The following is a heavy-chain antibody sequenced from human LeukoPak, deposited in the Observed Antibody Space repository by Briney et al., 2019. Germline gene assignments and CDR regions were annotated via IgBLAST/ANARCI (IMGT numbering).Heavy chain of an antibody. V-gene: IGHV1-2*02. J-gene: IGHJ4*02. CDR2: INLNSGGT. CDR1: GYTFTAYY. D-gene: IGHD2-21*02. Sequence: ASVKVSCKASGYTFTAYYVHWVRRAPGQGLEWMGWINLNSGGTNYAQKFQGRVTMTRDTSISAAYMDLSRLGSDDTAVYYCARVAGGDWYYFDFWGQGTLVTVSS. CDR3: ARVAGGDWYYFDF.